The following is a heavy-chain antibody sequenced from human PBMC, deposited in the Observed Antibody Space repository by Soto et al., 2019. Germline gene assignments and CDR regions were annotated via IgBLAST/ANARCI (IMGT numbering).Heavy chain of an antibody. D-gene: IGHD3-10*01. Sequence: QVQLQQWGAGLLKPSETLSLTCAVYGGSFSGYYWSWIRQPPGKGLEWIGEINHSGSTNYNPSLKSRVTISVDTSKNQFSLKLSSVTAADTAVYYCARGGIGVMGRVDYWGQGTLVTVSS. CDR2: INHSGST. CDR1: GGSFSGYY. V-gene: IGHV4-34*01. CDR3: ARGGIGVMGRVDY. J-gene: IGHJ4*02.